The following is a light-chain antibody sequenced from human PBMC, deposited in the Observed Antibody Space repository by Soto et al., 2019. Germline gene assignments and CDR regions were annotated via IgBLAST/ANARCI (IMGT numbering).Light chain of an antibody. CDR3: SSYTVSRTYV. J-gene: IGLJ1*01. Sequence: QSVLTQPASVSGSPGQSIAISCTGTSSDVGAYNYVSWYQQHPGKAPKLMIYDVTNRPSGVSNRFSGSKSGNTASLTISGLQAEDEADYYCSSYTVSRTYVFGTGTKVTVL. CDR1: SSDVGAYNY. V-gene: IGLV2-14*03. CDR2: DVT.